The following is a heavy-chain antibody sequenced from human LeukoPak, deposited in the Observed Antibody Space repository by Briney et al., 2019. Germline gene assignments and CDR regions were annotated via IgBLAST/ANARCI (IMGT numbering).Heavy chain of an antibody. V-gene: IGHV3-7*01. CDR2: IKQDGSEM. Sequence: GGSLGLSWAASGFTFSGYGMDWVGRAQGKGLGGGANIKQDGSEMYYVDSVKGRFTISRDHAKNALYLQMNNLRAEDTSVYYCARDRRDGYNLLDYWGQGTLVTVSS. D-gene: IGHD5-24*01. CDR3: ARDRRDGYNLLDY. J-gene: IGHJ4*02. CDR1: GFTFSGYG.